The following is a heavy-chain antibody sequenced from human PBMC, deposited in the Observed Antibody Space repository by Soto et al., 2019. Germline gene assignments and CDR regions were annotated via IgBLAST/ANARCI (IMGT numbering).Heavy chain of an antibody. V-gene: IGHV1-69*13. CDR1: GGTFSRYA. D-gene: IGHD3-22*01. CDR3: ARGVYYDSRGYYFFF. J-gene: IGHJ4*02. Sequence: GASVKVSCKASGGTFSRYALSWVRQAPGQGPEWMGGIVPMFGTANYAQKFQGRVTITADESTSTAYMQLSSLRSADTAVYYCARGVYYDSRGYYFFFWGQGTLVTVSS. CDR2: IVPMFGTA.